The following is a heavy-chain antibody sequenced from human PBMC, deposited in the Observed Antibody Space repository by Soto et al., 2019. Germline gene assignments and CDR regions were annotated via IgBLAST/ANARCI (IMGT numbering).Heavy chain of an antibody. CDR1: GYTFTGYA. CDR2: INVGNGNT. CDR3: ARDGVSSTEYTWNYGTYFDY. Sequence: ASVKVSCKASGYTFTGYAMHWVRQAPGQRLEWMGWINVGNGNTKYSQKFQGRVTITRDTSASTAYMELNSLRPDDTAMYYCARDGVSSTEYTWNYGTYFDYWGQGALVTVSS. D-gene: IGHD1-7*01. J-gene: IGHJ4*02. V-gene: IGHV1-3*01.